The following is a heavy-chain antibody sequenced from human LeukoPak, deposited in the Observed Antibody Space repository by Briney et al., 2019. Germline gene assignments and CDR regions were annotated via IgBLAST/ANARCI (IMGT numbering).Heavy chain of an antibody. J-gene: IGHJ4*02. CDR3: ARGGGGDYYDSSGYYPWSFDY. CDR1: GGSISSYY. CDR2: IYYSGST. Sequence: SETLSLTCTVSGGSISSYYWSWIRQPPGKGLEWIGYIYYSGSTNYNPSLKSRVTISVDTSKNQFSLKLSSVTAADTAVYYCARGGGGDYYDSSGYYPWSFDYWGQGTLVTVS. V-gene: IGHV4-59*01. D-gene: IGHD3-22*01.